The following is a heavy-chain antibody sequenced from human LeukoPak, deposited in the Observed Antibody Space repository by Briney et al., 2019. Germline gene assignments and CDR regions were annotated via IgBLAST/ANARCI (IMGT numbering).Heavy chain of an antibody. CDR2: IYTGGST. CDR1: GGSISSYY. D-gene: IGHD2-2*01. V-gene: IGHV4-4*09. J-gene: IGHJ3*02. Sequence: SETLSLTCTVSGGSISSYYWSWIRQPPGKGLEWIGYIYTGGSTNYNPSLKSRVTISVDTSKNQFSLKLSSVTAADTAVYYCASHCSGTSCEAKDDAFDIWGQGTMVTVSS. CDR3: ASHCSGTSCEAKDDAFDI.